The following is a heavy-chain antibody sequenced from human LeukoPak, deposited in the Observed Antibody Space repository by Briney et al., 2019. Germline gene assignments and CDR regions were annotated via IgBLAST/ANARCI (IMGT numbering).Heavy chain of an antibody. J-gene: IGHJ4*02. CDR2: IWYDGSNK. CDR3: ATEIAAAGPFDY. D-gene: IGHD6-13*01. V-gene: IGHV3-33*08. Sequence: GGSLRLSCAASGFTFSSYSMNWVRQAPGKGLEWVAVIWYDGSNKYYANSVKGRFTISRDNSKNTLYLQMNSLRAEDTAVYYCATEIAAAGPFDYWGQGTLVTVSS. CDR1: GFTFSSYS.